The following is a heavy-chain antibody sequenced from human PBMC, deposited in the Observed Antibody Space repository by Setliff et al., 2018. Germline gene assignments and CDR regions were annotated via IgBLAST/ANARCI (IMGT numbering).Heavy chain of an antibody. CDR3: RFWSGYYKNDY. CDR1: GVSISSYY. D-gene: IGHD3-3*01. J-gene: IGHJ4*02. CDR2: INHSGST. V-gene: IGHV4-34*01. Sequence: PSETLSLTCNVSGVSISSYYWSWIRQPPGKGLEWIGEINHSGSTNYIPSLKSRLTISVDTSKNQFSLKLSSVTAADTAMYYCRFWSGYYKNDYWGQGTLVTVSS.